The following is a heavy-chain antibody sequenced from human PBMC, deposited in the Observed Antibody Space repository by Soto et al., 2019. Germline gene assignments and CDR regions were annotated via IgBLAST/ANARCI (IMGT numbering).Heavy chain of an antibody. CDR3: GRQDSSSLHWFDP. D-gene: IGHD6-6*01. Sequence: SETLSLTCTVSDDSISSSSYYWGWIRQPPGKGLEWIGIIYYSGSTYYNPSLRSRITISVDMFKNQFSLKLSSVTAADTAVYYCGRQDSSSLHWFDPWGQGALVTVSS. CDR2: IYYSGST. V-gene: IGHV4-39*01. CDR1: DDSISSSSYY. J-gene: IGHJ5*02.